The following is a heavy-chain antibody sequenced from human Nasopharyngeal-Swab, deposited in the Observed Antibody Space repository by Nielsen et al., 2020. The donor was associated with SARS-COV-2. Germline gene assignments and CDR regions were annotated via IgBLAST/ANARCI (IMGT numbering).Heavy chain of an antibody. D-gene: IGHD1-20*01. CDR3: AAPLTGLHY. Sequence: GGSLRLSCAASGFTFSYYSMSWVRQVPGKGLEWISHIYASGDTHTADAVKGRFTISRDSSENTLYLEMNNLTPDDTATYYCAAPLTGLHYWGQGTLVTVSS. V-gene: IGHV3-53*01. CDR2: IYASGDT. CDR1: GFTFSYYS. J-gene: IGHJ4*02.